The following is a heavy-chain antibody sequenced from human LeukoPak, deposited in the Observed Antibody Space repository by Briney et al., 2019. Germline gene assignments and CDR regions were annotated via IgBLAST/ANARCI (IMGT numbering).Heavy chain of an antibody. CDR1: GFTFNDYA. J-gene: IGHJ6*03. D-gene: IGHD2/OR15-2a*01. V-gene: IGHV3-9*01. CDR2: ISWNSGNI. Sequence: GGSLRLSCAGSGFTFNDYAMHWVRQTPGKGLEWVSGISWNSGNIAYADFVGGRFTISRDNAKNSLSLQMNSLSDEDTAVYYCAKDAYGGATFFYYMDVWGKGTTVTVSS. CDR3: AKDAYGGATFFYYMDV.